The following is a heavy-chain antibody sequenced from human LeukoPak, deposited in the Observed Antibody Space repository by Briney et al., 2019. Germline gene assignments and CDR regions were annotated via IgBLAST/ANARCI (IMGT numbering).Heavy chain of an antibody. CDR1: GYSFTSYW. J-gene: IGHJ3*02. Sequence: GESLKISCKGSGYSFTSYWIGWVRQMPGKGLEWMGIIYPGDSDTRYSPSFQGQVTISAGKSISTAYLQWSSLKASDTAMYYCARRLTYYYDSSGSQRAFDIWGQGTMVTVSS. D-gene: IGHD3-22*01. V-gene: IGHV5-51*01. CDR2: IYPGDSDT. CDR3: ARRLTYYYDSSGSQRAFDI.